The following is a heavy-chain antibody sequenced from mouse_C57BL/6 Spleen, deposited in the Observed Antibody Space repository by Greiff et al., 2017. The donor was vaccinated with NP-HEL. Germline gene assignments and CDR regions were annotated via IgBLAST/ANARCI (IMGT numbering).Heavy chain of an antibody. Sequence: QVQLQQPGAELVKPGASVKLSCKASGYTFTSYWMQWVKQRPGQGLAWIGEIDPSDSYTNYNQKFKGKATLTVDTSSSTAYMQLSSLTSEDSAVYYCARKRGGDYWGQGTTLTVSS. CDR1: GYTFTSYW. J-gene: IGHJ2*01. CDR3: ARKRGGDY. CDR2: IDPSDSYT. V-gene: IGHV1-50*01.